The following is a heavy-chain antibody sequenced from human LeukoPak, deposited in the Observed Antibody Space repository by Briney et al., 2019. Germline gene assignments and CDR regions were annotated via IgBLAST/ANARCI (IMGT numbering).Heavy chain of an antibody. V-gene: IGHV4-39*01. Sequence: PSETLSLTCTVSGGSISSSSYYWGWIRQPPGKGLEWIGSIYYSGSTYYNPSLKSRVTISVDTSKNQFSLKLSSVTAADTAVYYCARLTYYYDSSGYYFDYWAQGTLVTVSS. D-gene: IGHD3-22*01. CDR3: ARLTYYYDSSGYYFDY. J-gene: IGHJ4*02. CDR2: IYYSGST. CDR1: GGSISSSSYY.